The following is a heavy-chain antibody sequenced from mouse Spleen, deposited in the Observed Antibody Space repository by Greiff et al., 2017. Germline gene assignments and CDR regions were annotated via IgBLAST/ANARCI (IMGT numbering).Heavy chain of an antibody. CDR3: ASSYYGNYGDY. J-gene: IGHJ2*01. V-gene: IGHV3-6*01. CDR2: ISYDGSN. D-gene: IGHD2-10*01. CDR1: GYSITSGYY. Sequence: EVKLMESGPGLVKPSQSLSLTCSVTGYSITSGYYWNWIRQFPGNKLEWMGYISYDGSNNYNPSLKNRISITRDTSKNQFFLKLNSVTTEDTATYYCASSYYGNYGDYWGQGTTLTVSS.